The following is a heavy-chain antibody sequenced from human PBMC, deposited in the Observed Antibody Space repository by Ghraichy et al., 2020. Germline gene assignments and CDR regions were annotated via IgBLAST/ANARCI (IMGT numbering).Heavy chain of an antibody. CDR1: GGSIGTFY. D-gene: IGHD2-15*01. V-gene: IGHV4-59*01. Sequence: SQTLSLTCTVSGGSIGTFYWSWLRQPPGKGLEWIGHIFYTGSTNYNPSLKSRLTISVDTSRNQFSLNLKSVTAADTAVYYCARSRYCSGATCYEDLNFFAPWGQGTLVTVSS. CDR3: ARSRYCSGATCYEDLNFFAP. J-gene: IGHJ5*02. CDR2: IFYTGST.